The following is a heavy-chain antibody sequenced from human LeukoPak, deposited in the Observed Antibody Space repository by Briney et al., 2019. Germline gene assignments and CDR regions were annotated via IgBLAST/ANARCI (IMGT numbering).Heavy chain of an antibody. CDR2: IIPIFGTA. J-gene: IGHJ3*02. V-gene: IGHV1-69*13. D-gene: IGHD6-6*01. Sequence: GASVKFSCKAPGGTFSSYAISWVRQAPGQGLEWMGGIIPIFGTANYAQKFQGRVTITADESTSTAYMELSSLRSEDTAVYYCATATLVDAFDIWGQGTMVAVSS. CDR1: GGTFSSYA. CDR3: ATATLVDAFDI.